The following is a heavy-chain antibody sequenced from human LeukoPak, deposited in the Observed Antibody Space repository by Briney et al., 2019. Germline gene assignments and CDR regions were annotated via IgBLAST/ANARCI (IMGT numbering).Heavy chain of an antibody. V-gene: IGHV7-4-1*02. CDR2: INTNTGNP. CDR1: GYTFTSYA. J-gene: IGHJ1*01. Sequence: ASVKVSCKASGYTFTSYAMNWVRQAPGQGLEWMGWINTNTGNPTYAQGFTGRFVFSLDTSVSTAYLQISSLKAEDTAVYYCARDAPIFEYSSSSFIWRLQHWGQGTLVTVSS. CDR3: ARDAPIFEYSSSSFIWRLQH. D-gene: IGHD6-6*01.